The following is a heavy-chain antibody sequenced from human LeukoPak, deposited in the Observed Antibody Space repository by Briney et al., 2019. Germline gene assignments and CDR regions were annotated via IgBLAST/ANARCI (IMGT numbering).Heavy chain of an antibody. V-gene: IGHV3-11*01. D-gene: IGHD3-22*01. CDR2: ISSSGSTI. CDR3: ARVDRPPYYYDSSGYYFDY. CDR1: GFTFSDYY. J-gene: IGHJ4*02. Sequence: GGSLRLSCAASGFTFSDYYMSWIRQAPGKGLEWVSYISSSGSTIYYADSVKGRFTISRDNAKNSLYLQMNSLRAEDTAVYYCARVDRPPYYYDSSGYYFDYWGQGTLVTVSS.